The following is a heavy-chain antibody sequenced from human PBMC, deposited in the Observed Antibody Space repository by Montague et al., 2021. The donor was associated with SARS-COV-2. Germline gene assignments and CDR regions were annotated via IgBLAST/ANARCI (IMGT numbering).Heavy chain of an antibody. V-gene: IGHV4-34*01. CDR2: INDSGGT. J-gene: IGHJ4*02. CDR1: GGSFSGYN. D-gene: IGHD4/OR15-4a*01. Sequence: SETLTLTCAVYGGSFSGYNWGWVRQSPGKGLEWIGQINDSGGTKYNPSLKSRVTISLDTYKHQFSLKLSSVTAADTAVYYCARGVPGYWGQGTLVTVSS. CDR3: ARGVPGY.